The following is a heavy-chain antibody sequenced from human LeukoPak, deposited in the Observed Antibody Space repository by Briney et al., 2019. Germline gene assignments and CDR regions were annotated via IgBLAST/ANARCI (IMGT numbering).Heavy chain of an antibody. CDR1: GYSFTSYG. J-gene: IGHJ4*02. D-gene: IGHD6-19*01. CDR2: ISAYNGNT. Sequence: ASVKVSCKASGYSFTSYGISWVRQAPGQGLEWMGWISAYNGNTNYAQKLQGRVTMTTDTSTSTAYMELRSLRSDDTAVYYCARDFRIAVAALAGYWGQGTLVTVSS. V-gene: IGHV1-18*01. CDR3: ARDFRIAVAALAGY.